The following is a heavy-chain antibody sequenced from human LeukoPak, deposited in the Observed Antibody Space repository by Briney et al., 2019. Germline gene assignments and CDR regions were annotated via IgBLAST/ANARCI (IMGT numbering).Heavy chain of an antibody. Sequence: PGGSLRLSCAASGFTFRTYNMNWVRQTPGTGLEWISYISSSSSIIGYADSVKGRFTIFRDNAKNSLCLQMNSLRAEDTAVYYCARDQSCSSTSCFDAFDIWGLGTMVAVSS. D-gene: IGHD2-2*01. CDR1: GFTFRTYN. J-gene: IGHJ3*02. CDR2: ISSSSSII. V-gene: IGHV3-48*04. CDR3: ARDQSCSSTSCFDAFDI.